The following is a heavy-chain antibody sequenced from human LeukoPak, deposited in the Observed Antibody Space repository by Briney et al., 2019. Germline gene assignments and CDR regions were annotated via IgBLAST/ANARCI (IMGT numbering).Heavy chain of an antibody. CDR3: VRGRTSGSSWPFDY. Sequence: SGGSLRLSCAASGFTFSSYGMHWVRQAPGKGLEWISYIGSSGGSINYADSVKGRFTISRDNAKNSLSLQMNSLRAEDTAVYYCVRGRTSGSSWPFDYWGQGTLVTVSS. D-gene: IGHD6-13*01. J-gene: IGHJ4*02. CDR2: IGSSGGSI. V-gene: IGHV3-48*04. CDR1: GFTFSSYG.